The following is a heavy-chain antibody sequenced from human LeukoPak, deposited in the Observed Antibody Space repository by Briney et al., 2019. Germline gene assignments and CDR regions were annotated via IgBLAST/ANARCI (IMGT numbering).Heavy chain of an antibody. CDR3: ARGRYYFDY. Sequence: SETLSLTCTVSGYSISTGYYWDWIRQPPGKGLEWIGTFYHGGSTYYNPSLKSRVTISLDTSKNQFSLKLSSVTAADTAVYYCARGRYYFDYWGQGTLVTVSS. J-gene: IGHJ4*02. CDR1: GYSISTGYY. V-gene: IGHV4-38-2*02. CDR2: FYHGGST.